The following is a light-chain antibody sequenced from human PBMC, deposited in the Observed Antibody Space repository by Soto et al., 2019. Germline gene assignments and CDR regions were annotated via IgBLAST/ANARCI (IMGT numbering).Light chain of an antibody. J-gene: IGKJ3*01. CDR2: AAT. CDR3: QKCNSPPPFT. V-gene: IGKV1-27*01. CDR1: QGIGNY. Sequence: DIQMTQSPSSLSASVGDRVTITCRASQGIGNYLAWYQQKPGRVPRLLIHAATTLQSGAPSRFSGSGTGTDFTLTISSLHPEDAAIYFCQKCNSPPPFTSGPGTKVDL.